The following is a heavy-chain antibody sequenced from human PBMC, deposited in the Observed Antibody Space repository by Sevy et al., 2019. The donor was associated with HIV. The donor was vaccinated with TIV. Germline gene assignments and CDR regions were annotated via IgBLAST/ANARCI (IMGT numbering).Heavy chain of an antibody. CDR1: GYTFITHD. Sequence: ASVKVSCKTSGYTFITHDIHWVRQATGQGREWMGWMNPNSGNTGYAQRFQGRVTMTRHTSISTAYMELSSLRSEDTAVYYCARFVTLFWGAKGMDVWGQGTTVTVSS. D-gene: IGHD3-10*01. CDR3: ARFVTLFWGAKGMDV. V-gene: IGHV1-8*01. J-gene: IGHJ6*02. CDR2: MNPNSGNT.